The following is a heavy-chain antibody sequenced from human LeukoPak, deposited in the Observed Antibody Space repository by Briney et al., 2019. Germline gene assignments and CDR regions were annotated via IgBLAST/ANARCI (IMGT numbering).Heavy chain of an antibody. J-gene: IGHJ4*02. V-gene: IGHV3-74*01. CDR3: AKVGNSGYDSFDY. Sequence: GGSLRLSCAASGFTFSSYWMHWVRQAPGKGLVWVSRINSDGSSTSYADSVKGRFTISRDNAKNTLYLQMNSLRAEDTAVYYCAKVGNSGYDSFDYWGQGTLVTVSS. CDR2: INSDGSST. CDR1: GFTFSSYW. D-gene: IGHD5-12*01.